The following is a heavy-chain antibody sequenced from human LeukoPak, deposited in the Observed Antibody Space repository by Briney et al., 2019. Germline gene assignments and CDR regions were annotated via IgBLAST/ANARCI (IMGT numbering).Heavy chain of an antibody. J-gene: IGHJ3*02. D-gene: IGHD5-18*01. CDR3: ARQRDTARIGAFDI. Sequence: PSETLSLTCTVSGGSIISNRDYWGWIRQPPGKGLEWIASIHYSGATYYNSPLQSRLTISMNMSKNHFSLRVTSVTASDTVLYYCARQRDTARIGAFDIWGQGTMAIVSS. CDR2: IHYSGAT. V-gene: IGHV4-39*01. CDR1: GGSIISNRDY.